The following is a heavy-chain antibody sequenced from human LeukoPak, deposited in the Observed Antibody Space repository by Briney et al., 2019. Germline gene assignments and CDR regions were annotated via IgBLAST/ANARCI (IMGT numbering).Heavy chain of an antibody. V-gene: IGHV4-39*01. Sequence: PSETLSLTCTVSGGPISDSNFYWGWIRQPPGKGLEWIGSIYYNGSTYYDPSLKSRVTISVDTSKNQFSLKLSSVTAADTAVYYCARLHQQLVPYWGQGTLVTVSP. CDR1: GGPISDSNFY. CDR3: ARLHQQLVPY. D-gene: IGHD6-13*01. J-gene: IGHJ4*02. CDR2: IYYNGST.